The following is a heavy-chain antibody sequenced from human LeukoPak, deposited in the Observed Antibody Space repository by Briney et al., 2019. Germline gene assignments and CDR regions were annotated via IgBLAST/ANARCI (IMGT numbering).Heavy chain of an antibody. CDR1: GYSINSGYF. J-gene: IGHJ5*02. CDR3: ARNKTVAGPDSWFDP. V-gene: IGHV4-38-2*01. Sequence: SETLSLTCAVSGYSINSGYFWGWIRQPPGKGLEWIGSIYHSGYTYYNPSLKSRVTISVDTSESHFSLKLSSVTAADTAVYYCARNKTVAGPDSWFDPWGQGTLVTVSS. CDR2: IYHSGYT. D-gene: IGHD6-19*01.